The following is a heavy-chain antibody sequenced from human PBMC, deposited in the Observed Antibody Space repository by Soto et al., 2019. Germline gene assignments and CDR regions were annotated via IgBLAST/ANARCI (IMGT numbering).Heavy chain of an antibody. CDR1: GFMFRSYA. CDR3: ARVASNSSWHIPHFDQ. D-gene: IGHD6-13*01. CDR2: IWYDGSTK. Sequence: GGSLRLSCAASGFMFRSYAMHWVRQAPGKGLEWVAGIWYDGSTKYYGDSVKGRYSISRDNSKNMLDLQMNSLRAEDTAVYYCARVASNSSWHIPHFDQWGQGTLVTVSS. J-gene: IGHJ4*02. V-gene: IGHV3-33*01.